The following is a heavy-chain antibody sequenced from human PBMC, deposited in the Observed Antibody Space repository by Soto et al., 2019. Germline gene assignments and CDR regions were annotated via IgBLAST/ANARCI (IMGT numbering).Heavy chain of an antibody. CDR1: AYTFTNYG. J-gene: IGHJ4*02. CDR2: ISAYNGNI. CDR3: ARSGSSWNLREFDS. Sequence: QVQLVQSGGEVKKPGASVKVSCKASAYTFTNYGISWVRQAPGQGLEWMGWISAYNGNINYAQKFRGRVTMTTDTSTSSAYLEVRSLRSDDTDVYYWARSGSSWNLREFDSSGQGTLVTVSS. V-gene: IGHV1-18*01. D-gene: IGHD6-13*01.